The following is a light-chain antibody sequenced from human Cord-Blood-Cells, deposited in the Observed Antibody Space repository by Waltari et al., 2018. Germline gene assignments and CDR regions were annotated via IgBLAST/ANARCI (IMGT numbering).Light chain of an antibody. V-gene: IGKV3-15*01. CDR1: QSVSSN. J-gene: IGKJ1*01. Sequence: EIVMTQSPATLSVFPGERATPSCRASQSVSSNLAWYQQKPGQAPRLLIYGASTRATGIPARFSGSGSGTEFTLTISSLQSEDFAVYYCQQYNNWPRTFGQGTKVEIK. CDR3: QQYNNWPRT. CDR2: GAS.